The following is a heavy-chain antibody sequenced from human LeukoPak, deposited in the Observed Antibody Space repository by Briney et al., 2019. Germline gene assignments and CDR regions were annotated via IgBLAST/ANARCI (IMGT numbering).Heavy chain of an antibody. CDR2: IYYSGST. D-gene: IGHD5-18*01. Sequence: SETLSLTCTVSGGSISSYYWSWIRQPPGKGLAWIGYIYYSGSTNYNPSLKSRVTISVDTSKNQFSLKLSSVTAADTAVYYCARDRGYSYSLDVWGQGTTVTVSS. V-gene: IGHV4-59*01. CDR1: GGSISSYY. CDR3: ARDRGYSYSLDV. J-gene: IGHJ6*02.